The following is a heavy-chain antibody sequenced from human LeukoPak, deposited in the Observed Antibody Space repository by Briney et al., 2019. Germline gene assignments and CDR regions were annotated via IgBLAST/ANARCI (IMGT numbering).Heavy chain of an antibody. CDR2: ISSGGSNK. CDR3: ARSNIAAAPYFGY. J-gene: IGHJ4*02. D-gene: IGHD6-13*01. V-gene: IGHV3-30*04. Sequence: GGSLRLSCAVSGFTFSSYAMRWVRQAPGKGLEWVAVISSGGSNKHYEDSVKGRFTISRDNSQNTRYLQINSLRAEDTAVYYCARSNIAAAPYFGYWGQGTLVTVSS. CDR1: GFTFSSYA.